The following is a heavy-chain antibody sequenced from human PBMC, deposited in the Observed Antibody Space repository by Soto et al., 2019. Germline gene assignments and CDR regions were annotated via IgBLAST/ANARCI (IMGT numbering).Heavy chain of an antibody. CDR3: ARGIVGAPNFDY. V-gene: IGHV1-18*04. Sequence: ASVKVSRKASGYTFSSYGTSWLRQAPGQGLEWMGWISAYNGNRHVAQKFQGRITMTTDTSTSTAYMELRSLRSDDTAVYYCARGIVGAPNFDYWGQGTLVTVSS. CDR1: GYTFSSYG. CDR2: ISAYNGNR. D-gene: IGHD1-26*01. J-gene: IGHJ4*02.